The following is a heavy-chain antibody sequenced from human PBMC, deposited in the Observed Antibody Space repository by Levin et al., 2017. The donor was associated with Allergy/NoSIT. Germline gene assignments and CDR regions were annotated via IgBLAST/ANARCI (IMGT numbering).Heavy chain of an antibody. CDR1: GGSITTADYY. J-gene: IGHJ1*01. Sequence: MPSETLSLTCSVSGGSITTADYYWNWLRQHPGGGLEWIGYIYYTGTTYYNPSLKSRVTISVDTSKNQFSLKLNSVTAADTAFYYCAREGRFGELGYWGQGTLVTVSS. CDR2: IYYTGTT. CDR3: AREGRFGELGY. D-gene: IGHD3-10*01. V-gene: IGHV4-31*03.